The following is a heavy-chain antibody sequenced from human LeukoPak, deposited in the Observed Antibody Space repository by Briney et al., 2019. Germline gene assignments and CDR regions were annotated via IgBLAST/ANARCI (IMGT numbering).Heavy chain of an antibody. CDR1: GFIFSNYW. J-gene: IGHJ4*02. Sequence: TGGSLRLSCAASGFIFSNYWLSWVRQAPGKGLEWVANIRQDGSERYYVDSVKGRFIVSRDNAKNSLYLQMNSLRAEDTAVYYCARVYDVWSGYYRDYWGQGTLVTVSS. D-gene: IGHD3-3*01. CDR2: IRQDGSER. V-gene: IGHV3-7*04. CDR3: ARVYDVWSGYYRDY.